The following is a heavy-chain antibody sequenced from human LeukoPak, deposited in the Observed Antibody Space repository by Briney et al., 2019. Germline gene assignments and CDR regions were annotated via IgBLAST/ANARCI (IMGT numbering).Heavy chain of an antibody. CDR1: GFTFSSYE. J-gene: IGHJ6*03. D-gene: IGHD3-10*01. V-gene: IGHV3-48*03. CDR3: ARELSYYYYYMDV. CDR2: ISSSGSTI. Sequence: PGGSLRLSCAASGFTFSSYEMNWVRQAPGKGLEWVSYISSSGSTIYYADSVKGRFTISRDNAKNSLYLQMNSLRAEDTAVYYCARELSYYYYYMDVWGKGTTVTVSS.